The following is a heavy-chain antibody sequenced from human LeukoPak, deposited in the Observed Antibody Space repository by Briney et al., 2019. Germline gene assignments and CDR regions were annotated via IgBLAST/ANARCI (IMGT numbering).Heavy chain of an antibody. V-gene: IGHV1-18*01. D-gene: IGHD3-10*01. J-gene: IGHJ6*03. CDR2: ISAYNGNT. Sequence: ASVKVSCKASGYTFTSYGISWVRQAPGQGLEWMGWISAYNGNTNYAQKLQGRVTMTTDTSTSTAYMELRSLRSDDTAVYYCAKDPTIMRSGSWADYYMDVWGKGTTVTISS. CDR1: GYTFTSYG. CDR3: AKDPTIMRSGSWADYYMDV.